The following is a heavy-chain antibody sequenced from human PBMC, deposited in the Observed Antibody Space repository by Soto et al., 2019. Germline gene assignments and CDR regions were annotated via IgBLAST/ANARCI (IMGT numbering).Heavy chain of an antibody. CDR1: GFTFSSYA. V-gene: IGHV3-30-3*01. CDR2: ISYDGSNK. J-gene: IGHJ4*02. CDR3: ARGCSGGSCF. Sequence: QVQLVESGGGVVQPGRSLRLSCAASGFTFSSYAMHWVRQAPGKGLEWVAVISYDGSNKYYADSVKGRFTISRDNSKNTLYLRMNSLRAEDTAVCYCARGCSGGSCFWGQGTLVTVSS. D-gene: IGHD2-15*01.